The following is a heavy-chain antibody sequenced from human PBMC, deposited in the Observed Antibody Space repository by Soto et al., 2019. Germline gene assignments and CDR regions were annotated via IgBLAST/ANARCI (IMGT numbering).Heavy chain of an antibody. CDR3: ARGGTMVRGVISGWFDP. Sequence: QVQLQQWGAGLLKPSETLSLTCAVYGGSFSGYYWSWIRQPPGKGLEWIGEINHSGSTNYNPSLKSRVTISVDTSNNQFSLKLSSVTAADTAVYYCARGGTMVRGVISGWFDPWGQGTLVTVSS. CDR1: GGSFSGYY. J-gene: IGHJ5*02. V-gene: IGHV4-34*01. D-gene: IGHD3-10*01. CDR2: INHSGST.